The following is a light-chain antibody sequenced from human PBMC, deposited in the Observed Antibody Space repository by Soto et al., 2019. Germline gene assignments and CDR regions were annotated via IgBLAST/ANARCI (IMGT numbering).Light chain of an antibody. CDR2: DAS. CDR3: QQRSIWPLT. CDR1: QSVSSY. J-gene: IGKJ1*01. V-gene: IGKV3-11*01. Sequence: EFVLTQSPATLSLSPGEIATLSFRASQSVSSYLAWYQQKPGQAPRLLIYDASNRATGIPARFSGSGSGTDFTLTISSLEPEDFAVYYCQQRSIWPLTFGQGTKVDIK.